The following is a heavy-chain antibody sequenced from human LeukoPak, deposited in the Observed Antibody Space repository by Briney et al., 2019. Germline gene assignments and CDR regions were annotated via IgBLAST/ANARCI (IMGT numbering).Heavy chain of an antibody. Sequence: SETLSLTCTGSGGSISPYYWSWIRQPPGKGLEYIGYISYTGSTNSNPSLKSRLTISVDTSKNQFSLKLRSVTAADTALYYCARIHDYGDYAFDRWGQGTLVTVSS. D-gene: IGHD4-17*01. CDR1: GGSISPYY. CDR2: ISYTGST. V-gene: IGHV4-59*08. CDR3: ARIHDYGDYAFDR. J-gene: IGHJ4*02.